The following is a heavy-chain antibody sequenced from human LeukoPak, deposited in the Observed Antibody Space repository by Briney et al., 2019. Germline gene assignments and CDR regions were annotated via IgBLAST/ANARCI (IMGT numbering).Heavy chain of an antibody. Sequence: PSQTLSLTCTVSGGSISSGGYYWSWIRQHPGKGLEWIGYIYYSGSTYYNPSLKSRVTISVDTSKNQFSLKLSSVTAADTAVYYCARDRVYYGSGSYQPYYYGMDAWGKGTTVTVSS. D-gene: IGHD3-10*01. CDR3: ARDRVYYGSGSYQPYYYGMDA. V-gene: IGHV4-31*03. CDR2: IYYSGST. J-gene: IGHJ6*04. CDR1: GGSISSGGYY.